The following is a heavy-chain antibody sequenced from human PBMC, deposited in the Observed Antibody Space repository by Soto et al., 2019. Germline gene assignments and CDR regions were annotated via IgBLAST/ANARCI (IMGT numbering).Heavy chain of an antibody. V-gene: IGHV1-18*04. Sequence: SAKVSCKASGYTFTSYGISWVRQAPGQGLEWMGWISAYNGNTNYAQKLQGRVTMTTDTSTSTAYMELRSLRSDDTAVYYCARDSWSGLTNAFDIWGQGTMVTVSS. J-gene: IGHJ3*02. CDR2: ISAYNGNT. CDR1: GYTFTSYG. D-gene: IGHD2-21*02. CDR3: ARDSWSGLTNAFDI.